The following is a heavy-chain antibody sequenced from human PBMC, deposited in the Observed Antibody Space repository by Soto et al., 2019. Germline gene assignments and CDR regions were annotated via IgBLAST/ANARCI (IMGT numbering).Heavy chain of an antibody. V-gene: IGHV3-23*01. CDR2: ISGSGATT. Sequence: EVQLLESGGGLVQPGGSLRLSCAASGFTFSSYAMTWVRQAPGKGLEWVSGISGSGATTSYADSVKSRFTISRDNSKNTLYLQMNRLRVEDTAVYHCAKLRYFDWSAYNWFEYWGQGTPVSVSS. J-gene: IGHJ5*01. CDR3: AKLRYFDWSAYNWFEY. CDR1: GFTFSSYA. D-gene: IGHD3-9*01.